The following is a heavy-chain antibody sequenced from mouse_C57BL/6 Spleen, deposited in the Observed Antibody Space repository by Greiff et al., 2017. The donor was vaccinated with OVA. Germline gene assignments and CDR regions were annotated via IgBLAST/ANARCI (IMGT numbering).Heavy chain of an antibody. CDR3: TRGECYGSSYWYCDV. CDR1: GFTFSSYA. V-gene: IGHV5-9-1*02. D-gene: IGHD1-1*01. Sequence: EVQGVESGAGLVKPGGSLKLSCAASGFTFSSYAMSWVSQTPEKRLEWVAYISSGGDYIYYADTVKGRFTLSRAHARHTLDLQMSSSKSEDTGMYYCTRGECYGSSYWYCDVWGTGTTVTVSS. J-gene: IGHJ1*03. CDR2: ISSGGDYI.